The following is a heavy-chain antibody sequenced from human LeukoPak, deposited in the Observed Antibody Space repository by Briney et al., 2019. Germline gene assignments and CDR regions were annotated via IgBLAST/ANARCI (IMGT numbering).Heavy chain of an antibody. CDR2: IYPGDSDT. J-gene: IGHJ4*02. V-gene: IGHV5-51*01. CDR3: ARRVYYGSGRSYYFDY. D-gene: IGHD3-10*01. CDR1: GYSFTSYW. Sequence: GESLKISCKGSGYSFTSYWIGWVRQMPGEGLEGRGMIYPGDSDTRYSPSFQGQVTISADKSISTAYLQWSSLNASDTAMYYCARRVYYGSGRSYYFDYWGQGTLVTVSS.